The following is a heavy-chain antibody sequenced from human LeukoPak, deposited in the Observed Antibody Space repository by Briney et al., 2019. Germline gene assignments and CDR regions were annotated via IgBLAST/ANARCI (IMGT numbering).Heavy chain of an antibody. V-gene: IGHV3-21*01. J-gene: IGHJ4*02. Sequence: GGSLRLSCAASGFTFSSYSMNWVRQAPGKGLEWVSSISSSSSSYICYADSVKGRFTISRDDAKNSLYLQMNSLRAEDTAVYYCARVLNSVPNDYWGQGTLVTVSS. CDR1: GFTFSSYS. D-gene: IGHD4-23*01. CDR3: ARVLNSVPNDY. CDR2: ISSSSSSYI.